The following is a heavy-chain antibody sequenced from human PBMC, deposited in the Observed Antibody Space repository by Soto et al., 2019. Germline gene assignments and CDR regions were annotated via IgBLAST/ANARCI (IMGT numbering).Heavy chain of an antibody. J-gene: IGHJ4*02. V-gene: IGHV2-5*05. Sequence: QITLKESGPTLVKPTQTLTLTCTFSGFSLSTSGVGVGWIRQPPGKALEWLALIYWDDDKRYGPSLKSRLTITKDTSKTQVVLTVTNMDPVDTGTYYCAHRGQWPRAGGYDYWGQGTLVSVSS. CDR2: IYWDDDK. CDR3: AHRGQWPRAGGYDY. D-gene: IGHD6-19*01. CDR1: GFSLSTSGVG.